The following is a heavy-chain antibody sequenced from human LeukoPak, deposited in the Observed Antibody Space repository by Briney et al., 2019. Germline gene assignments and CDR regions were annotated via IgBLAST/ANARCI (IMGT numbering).Heavy chain of an antibody. Sequence: GGSLRLSCAASGFTFSSYAMSWVRQASGKGLEWVSGISGSGGSTYYADSVKGRFTISRDKSKNTLYLQMNSLRAEDTAVYYCAKRSLDYGDCVSHFDYWGQGTLVTVSS. CDR1: GFTFSSYA. CDR2: ISGSGGST. J-gene: IGHJ4*02. CDR3: AKRSLDYGDCVSHFDY. V-gene: IGHV3-23*01. D-gene: IGHD4-17*01.